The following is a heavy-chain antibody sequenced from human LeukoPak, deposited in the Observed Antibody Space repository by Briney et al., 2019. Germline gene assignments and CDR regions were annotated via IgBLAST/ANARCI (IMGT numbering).Heavy chain of an antibody. V-gene: IGHV3-23*01. D-gene: IGHD5-18*01. J-gene: IGHJ6*02. Sequence: PGGSLRLSCAASGFTFSSYAMSWVRQAPGKGLEWVSAISGSGGSTYYADSVKGRFTISRDNSKNTLYLQVNSLRAEDTAVYYCATRGSSMVTGYYYYGMDVWGQGTTVTVSS. CDR2: ISGSGGST. CDR1: GFTFSSYA. CDR3: ATRGSSMVTGYYYYGMDV.